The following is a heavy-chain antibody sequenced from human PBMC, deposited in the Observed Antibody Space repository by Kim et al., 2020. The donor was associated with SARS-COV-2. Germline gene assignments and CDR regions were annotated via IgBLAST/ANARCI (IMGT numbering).Heavy chain of an antibody. D-gene: IGHD3-22*01. CDR2: VNSDGSST. Sequence: GGSLRLSCATSGVTFSSYWMYWVRQAPGKGLVWVSRVNSDGSSTTYADSVKGRFTISRDNAENTLFLQMNSLRGEDTAVYYCARGSGYYYGPDYWGQGALVTVSS. CDR3: ARGSGYYYGPDY. CDR1: GVTFSSYW. J-gene: IGHJ4*02. V-gene: IGHV3-74*01.